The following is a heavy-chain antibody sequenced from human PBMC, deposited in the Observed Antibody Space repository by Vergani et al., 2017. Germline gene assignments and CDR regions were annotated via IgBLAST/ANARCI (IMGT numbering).Heavy chain of an antibody. Sequence: QVQLQESGPGLVKPSQTLSLTCTVSGGSISSSSYYWGWIRQPPGKGLEWIGSIYYSGSTYYNPSLKSRVTISVDTSKNQFSLKLSSVTAADTAVYYCARDAPPYCSGGSCYSGYFDYWGQGTLVTVSS. CDR2: IYYSGST. CDR3: ARDAPPYCSGGSCYSGYFDY. V-gene: IGHV4-39*07. D-gene: IGHD2-15*01. J-gene: IGHJ4*02. CDR1: GGSISSSSYY.